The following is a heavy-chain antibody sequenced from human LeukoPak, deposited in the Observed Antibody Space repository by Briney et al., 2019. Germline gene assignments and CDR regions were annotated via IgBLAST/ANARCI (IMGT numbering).Heavy chain of an antibody. Sequence: GGSLRLSCAASGFTFSTYSINWVRQAPGKGLEWLSSISSTSSYIYYADSVKGRFTISRDNAKNTLFLQMNSLRAEDTAVYYCARESSWAPDYWGQGTLVTVSS. J-gene: IGHJ4*02. CDR1: GFTFSTYS. CDR3: ARESSWAPDY. CDR2: ISSTSSYI. D-gene: IGHD1-26*01. V-gene: IGHV3-21*06.